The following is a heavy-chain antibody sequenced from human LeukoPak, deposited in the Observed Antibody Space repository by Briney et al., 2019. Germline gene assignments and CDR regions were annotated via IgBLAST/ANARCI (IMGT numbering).Heavy chain of an antibody. CDR1: GFTVSSNY. Sequence: QPGGSLRLSCAASGFTVSSNYMSWVRQAPGKGLEWVSVIYSGGSTYYADSVKGRFTISRDNSKNTLYLQMNSLRAEDTAVYYCARDLGSGSYYGRYAFDIWGQGTMVTVSS. J-gene: IGHJ3*02. V-gene: IGHV3-53*01. CDR2: IYSGGST. CDR3: ARDLGSGSYYGRYAFDI. D-gene: IGHD1-26*01.